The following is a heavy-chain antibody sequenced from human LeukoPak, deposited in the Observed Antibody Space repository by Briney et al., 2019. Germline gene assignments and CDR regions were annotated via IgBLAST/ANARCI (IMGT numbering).Heavy chain of an antibody. CDR2: INPNSGGT. D-gene: IGHD6-19*01. CDR1: GYTFTGYY. Sequence: ASVKVSCKASGYTFTGYYMHWVRQAPGQGLEWMGWINPNSGGTNYAQKFQGRVTMTRDTSTSTVYMELSSLRSEDTAVYYCARGSRSSGWYYFDYWGQGTLVAVSS. CDR3: ARGSRSSGWYYFDY. J-gene: IGHJ4*02. V-gene: IGHV1-2*02.